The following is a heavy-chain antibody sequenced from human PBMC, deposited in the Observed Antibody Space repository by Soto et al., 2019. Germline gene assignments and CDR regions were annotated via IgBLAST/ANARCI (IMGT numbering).Heavy chain of an antibody. J-gene: IGHJ6*02. V-gene: IGHV3-30*18. Sequence: LRLSCAASGFTFSSYGMHWVRQAPGKGLEWVAVISYDGSNKYYADSVKGRFTISRDNSKNTLYLQMNSLRAEDTAVYYCAKDQVGPGYSWCMDVWGQGTTVTVSS. CDR2: ISYDGSNK. CDR1: GFTFSSYG. CDR3: AKDQVGPGYSWCMDV. D-gene: IGHD5-18*01.